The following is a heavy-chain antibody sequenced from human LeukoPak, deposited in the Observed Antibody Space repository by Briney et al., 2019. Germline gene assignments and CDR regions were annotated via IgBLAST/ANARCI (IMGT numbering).Heavy chain of an antibody. CDR1: GFTFSSYS. CDR3: ASGMEWFNAFDI. Sequence: PGGPLRLSCAASGFTFSSYSMNWVRQAPGKGLEWVSSISSSSSYIYYADSVKGRFTISRDNAKNSLYLQMNSLRAEDTAVYYCASGMEWFNAFDIWGQGTMVTVSS. D-gene: IGHD3-3*01. CDR2: ISSSSSYI. V-gene: IGHV3-21*01. J-gene: IGHJ3*02.